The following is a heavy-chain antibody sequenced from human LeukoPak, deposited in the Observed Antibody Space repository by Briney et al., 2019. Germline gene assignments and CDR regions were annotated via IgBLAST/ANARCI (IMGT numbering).Heavy chain of an antibody. CDR1: GFTFSSYW. Sequence: GGSLRLSCAASGFTFSSYWMSWVRQAPGKGLEWVANIKQDGSEKYYVDSVKGRFTISRGNAKNSLYLQMNSLRAEDTAVYYCARDIERITMIVVVKGNAFDIWGQGTMVTVSS. J-gene: IGHJ3*02. CDR2: IKQDGSEK. D-gene: IGHD3-22*01. V-gene: IGHV3-7*01. CDR3: ARDIERITMIVVVKGNAFDI.